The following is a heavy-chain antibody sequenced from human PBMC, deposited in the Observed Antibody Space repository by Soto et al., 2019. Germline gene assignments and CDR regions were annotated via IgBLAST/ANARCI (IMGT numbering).Heavy chain of an antibody. CDR1: GFTFINSW. J-gene: IGHJ4*02. V-gene: IGHV3-7*01. CDR2: IKEDGGDK. D-gene: IGHD3-16*01. CDR3: ARDRGHFGGDY. Sequence: GGSLRLSCVASGFTFINSWMTWVRQAPGKGLEWVANIKEDGGDKYYVDSVKGRFTISRDNAKNSLYLEMNSLRVEDTAVYYCARDRGHFGGDYWGQGTLVTVSS.